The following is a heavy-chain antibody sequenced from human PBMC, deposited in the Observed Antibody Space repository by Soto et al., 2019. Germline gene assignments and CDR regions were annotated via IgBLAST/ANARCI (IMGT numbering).Heavy chain of an antibody. D-gene: IGHD6-13*01. CDR3: ARDRSWGIAALLFDP. Sequence: GGSLRLSCAASGFTFSDYYMSWIRQAPGKGLEWVSYISSSGSTIYYADSVKGRFTISRDNAKNSLYLQMNSLRAEDTAVYYCARDRSWGIAALLFDPWGQGTLVTVSS. CDR1: GFTFSDYY. CDR2: ISSSGSTI. V-gene: IGHV3-11*01. J-gene: IGHJ5*02.